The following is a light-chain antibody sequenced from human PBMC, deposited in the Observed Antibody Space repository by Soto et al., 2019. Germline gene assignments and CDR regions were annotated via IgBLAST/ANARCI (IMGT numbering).Light chain of an antibody. CDR1: SSDVGGYNY. CDR3: SSFTSSTLVV. V-gene: IGLV2-14*03. CDR2: DVN. J-gene: IGLJ2*01. Sequence: QSVLTQPASVSGSPGQSITISCTGTSSDVGGYNYVSWYQLHPGKAPKLMIYDVNNRPSGVSNRFSGSKSGNTASLTISGLQAEDEADYCCSSFTSSTLVVFGGGTQLTVL.